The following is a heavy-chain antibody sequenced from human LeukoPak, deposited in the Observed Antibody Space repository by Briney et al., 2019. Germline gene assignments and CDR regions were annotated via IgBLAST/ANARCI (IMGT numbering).Heavy chain of an antibody. D-gene: IGHD4-23*01. J-gene: IGHJ5*01. CDR2: IYYSGTT. CDR1: GGSIRNFY. V-gene: IGHV4-59*01. CDR3: ARNHGGWFDS. Sequence: SETLSLICTVSGGSIRNFYWSWIRQPPGKGLEWIGYIYYSGTTKYNPSLKSRVTTSVDTSKNQFSLKLNSVTAADTAAYYCARNHGGWFDSWGQGTLVTVSS.